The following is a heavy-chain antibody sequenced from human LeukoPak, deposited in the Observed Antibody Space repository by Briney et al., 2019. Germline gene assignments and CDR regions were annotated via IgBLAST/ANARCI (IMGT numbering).Heavy chain of an antibody. CDR2: INHSGST. CDR3: ARGRAAATYFDY. J-gene: IGHJ4*02. Sequence: SETLSLTCAVHGGSFSGYYWSWIRQPPGKGLEWIGEINHSGSTNYNPSLKSRVTISVDTSKNQFSLKLSSVTAADTAVYYCARGRAAATYFDYWGQGTLVTVSS. CDR1: GGSFSGYY. D-gene: IGHD6-13*01. V-gene: IGHV4-34*01.